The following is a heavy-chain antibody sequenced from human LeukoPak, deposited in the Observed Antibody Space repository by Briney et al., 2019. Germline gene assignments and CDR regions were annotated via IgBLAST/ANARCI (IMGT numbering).Heavy chain of an antibody. V-gene: IGHV4-39*01. J-gene: IGHJ4*02. CDR3: ARQTGSGLFILP. CDR1: GVSIISSTYY. D-gene: IGHD3/OR15-3a*01. CDR2: IHYSGNT. Sequence: SETLSLTCTVSGVSIISSTYYWAWIRQPPGKGLEWIGSIHYSGNTYYNASLKSQASISIDTSKNQFSLRLTSVTAADTAVYYCARQTGSGLFILPGGQGTLVTVSS.